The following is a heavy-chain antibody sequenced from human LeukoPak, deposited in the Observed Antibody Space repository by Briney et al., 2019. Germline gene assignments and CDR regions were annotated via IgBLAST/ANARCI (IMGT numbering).Heavy chain of an antibody. D-gene: IGHD2-15*01. CDR2: MNPDSGNT. CDR3: ARVGPMVAATLDY. J-gene: IGHJ4*02. Sequence: EASVTVSCKASGYTFTSYDINWVRQATGQGLEWMGWMNPDSGNTGYAQKFQGRVTMTRNTSISTAYMELSSLRSEDTAVYYCARVGPMVAATLDYWGQGTLVTVSS. V-gene: IGHV1-8*01. CDR1: GYTFTSYD.